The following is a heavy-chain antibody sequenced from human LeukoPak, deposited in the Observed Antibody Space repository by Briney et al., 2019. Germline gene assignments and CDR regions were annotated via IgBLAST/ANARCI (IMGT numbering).Heavy chain of an antibody. CDR3: AKDSAVYYYDSSGYYFDY. J-gene: IGHJ4*02. Sequence: GGSLRLSCAASGFTFDDYAMHWVRQAPGKGLEWVSGISWNSGSIGYADSVKGRFTISRDNAKNSLYLQTNSLRAEDTALYYCAKDSAVYYYDSSGYYFDYWGQGTLVTVSS. D-gene: IGHD3-22*01. V-gene: IGHV3-9*01. CDR2: ISWNSGSI. CDR1: GFTFDDYA.